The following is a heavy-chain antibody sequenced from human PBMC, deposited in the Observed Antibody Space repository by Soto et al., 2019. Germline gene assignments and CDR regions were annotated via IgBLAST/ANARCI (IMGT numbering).Heavy chain of an antibody. CDR3: ARGRYGDY. CDR1: GYGFTTYG. D-gene: IGHD1-1*01. J-gene: IGHJ4*02. V-gene: IGHV1-18*01. CDR2: ISAHNGNT. Sequence: QVHLVQSGAEVKKPGASVKVSCKGSGYGFTTYGNTWVRQAPGQGLEWMAWISAHNGNTNYAQKHQGRVTVTRDTSTSTAYMELRSLRSDDTAVYYCARGRYGDYWGQGALVTVSS.